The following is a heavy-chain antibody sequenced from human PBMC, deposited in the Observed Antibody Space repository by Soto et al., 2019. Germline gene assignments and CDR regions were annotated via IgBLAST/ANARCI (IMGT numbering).Heavy chain of an antibody. Sequence: EVQLVESGGGLVQPGGSLRLSCAASEFTFTNYWMHWVRQAPGEGLVWVSRISSPGITNYADSVKGRITLSRDNAKNMVYLQMISLRAEDTAVYYCVRGGRLAYYMDVWGKGTTVTVSS. D-gene: IGHD4-17*01. J-gene: IGHJ6*03. CDR3: VRGGRLAYYMDV. CDR1: EFTFTNYW. V-gene: IGHV3-74*01. CDR2: ISSPGIT.